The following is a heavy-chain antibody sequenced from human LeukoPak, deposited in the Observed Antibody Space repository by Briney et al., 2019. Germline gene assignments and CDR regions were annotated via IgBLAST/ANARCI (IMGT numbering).Heavy chain of an antibody. V-gene: IGHV4-4*07. D-gene: IGHD1-1*01. J-gene: IGHJ5*02. CDR2: IYTSGST. CDR1: GGSISSYY. CDR3: AREEYNWNDVGWFDP. Sequence: SETLSLTCTVSGGSISSYYWSWIRQPAGKGLEWIGRIYTSGSTNYSPSLKSRVTMSVDTSKNQFSLKLSSVTAADTAVYYCAREEYNWNDVGWFDPWGQGTLVTVSS.